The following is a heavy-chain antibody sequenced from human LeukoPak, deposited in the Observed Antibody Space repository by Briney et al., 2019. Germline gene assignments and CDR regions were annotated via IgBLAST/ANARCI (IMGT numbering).Heavy chain of an antibody. D-gene: IGHD3-22*01. Sequence: VASVKVSCKASGYTFTSFYMQWVRQAPGQGLEWMGIINPSGGSTNYEQKFQGRVSMTRDTSTSTVYMELSSLRSEDTAMYWCARGYYDSSGYDPGLGYWGQGTLVTVSS. V-gene: IGHV1-46*01. CDR1: GYTFTSFY. J-gene: IGHJ4*02. CDR3: ARGYYDSSGYDPGLGY. CDR2: INPSGGST.